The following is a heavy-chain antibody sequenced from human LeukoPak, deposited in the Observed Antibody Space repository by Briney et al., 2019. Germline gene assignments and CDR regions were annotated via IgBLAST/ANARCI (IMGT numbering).Heavy chain of an antibody. CDR3: AREAPIAAAGYYYGMDV. V-gene: IGHV4-61*02. CDR2: IYTSGST. D-gene: IGHD6-13*01. Sequence: SQTLSLTCTVSGGSISSGSYYWSWIRQPAGKGLEWIGRIYTSGSTNYNPSLKSRVTISVDTSKNQFSLKLSSVTAADTAVYYCAREAPIAAAGYYYGMDVWGQGTTVTVPS. CDR1: GGSISSGSYY. J-gene: IGHJ6*02.